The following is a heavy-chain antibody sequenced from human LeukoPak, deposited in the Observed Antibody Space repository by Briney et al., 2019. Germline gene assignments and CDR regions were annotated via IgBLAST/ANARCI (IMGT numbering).Heavy chain of an antibody. CDR2: IRYDGSNK. J-gene: IGHJ4*02. Sequence: PGGSLRLSCAASGFIFSSYGMHWVRQAPGKGLEWVAFIRYDGSNKYYADSVKGRFTISRDNSRNTLYLQMNTLRAEDTAVYYCAKDSYYFDSGGESTELSDYWGQGTLVTVSS. CDR1: GFIFSSYG. D-gene: IGHD3-22*01. CDR3: AKDSYYFDSGGESTELSDY. V-gene: IGHV3-30*02.